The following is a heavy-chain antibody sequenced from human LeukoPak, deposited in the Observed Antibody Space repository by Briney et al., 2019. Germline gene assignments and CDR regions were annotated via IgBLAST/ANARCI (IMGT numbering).Heavy chain of an antibody. CDR3: ARGEEWELAFDY. J-gene: IGHJ4*02. Sequence: SETLSLTCTVSGGSISSYYWSWIRQPPGKGLEWIGYIYYSGSTNYNPSLKSRVTISVDTSKNQFFLKLSSVTAADMAVYYCARGEEWELAFDYWGQGTLVTVSS. D-gene: IGHD1-26*01. CDR2: IYYSGST. CDR1: GGSISSYY. V-gene: IGHV4-59*01.